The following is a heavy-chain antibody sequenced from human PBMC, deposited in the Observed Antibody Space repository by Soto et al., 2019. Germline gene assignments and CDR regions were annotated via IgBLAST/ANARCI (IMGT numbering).Heavy chain of an antibody. Sequence: QVQLVQSGAEVKKPGASVKVSCKASGYTFTNYGISWVRQAPGQGLEWMGWISAYNGNTNYAQKLQGRVTMTTDTSTRIAYMELRSLRSDDTAVYYCARGFDTVVTEAYFDYWGQGTLVTVSS. J-gene: IGHJ4*02. CDR1: GYTFTNYG. CDR2: ISAYNGNT. CDR3: ARGFDTVVTEAYFDY. D-gene: IGHD2-15*01. V-gene: IGHV1-18*01.